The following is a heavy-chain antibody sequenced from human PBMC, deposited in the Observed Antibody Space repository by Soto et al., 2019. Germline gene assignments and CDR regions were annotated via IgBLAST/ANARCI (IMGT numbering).Heavy chain of an antibody. D-gene: IGHD6-13*01. CDR1: GFTFSSYS. CDR2: ISSSSSTI. V-gene: IGHV3-48*01. J-gene: IGHJ5*02. Sequence: EVQLVESGGGLVQPGGSLRLSCAASGFTFSSYSMNWVRQAPGKGLEWVSYISSSSSTIYYADSVKGPFTTSRDNANNSLSLQMNRLRAEDTAVYYCARHPERIAEIGWFDPWGQGTLVTVSS. CDR3: ARHPERIAEIGWFDP.